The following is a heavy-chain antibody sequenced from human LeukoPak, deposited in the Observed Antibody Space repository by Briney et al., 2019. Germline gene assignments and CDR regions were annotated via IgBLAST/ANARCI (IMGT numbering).Heavy chain of an antibody. CDR1: GYTFTSYG. CDR2: ISAYNGNT. V-gene: IGHV1-18*04. J-gene: IGHJ6*02. Sequence: GASVKVSCKASGYTFTSYGISWVRQAPGQGLEWMGWISAYNGNTNYAQKLQGRVTMTTDTSTSTAYMELRSLRSDDTAVYYCARVWAYQNSSVPRGGYYYYYGMDVWGQGTTVTVSS. D-gene: IGHD3-22*01. CDR3: ARVWAYQNSSVPRGGYYYYYGMDV.